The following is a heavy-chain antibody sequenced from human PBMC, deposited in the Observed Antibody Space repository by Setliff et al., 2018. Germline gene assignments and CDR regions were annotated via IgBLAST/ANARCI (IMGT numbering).Heavy chain of an antibody. CDR3: ATTWSERYFDL. CDR2: VNADGSTT. J-gene: IGHJ2*01. V-gene: IGHV3-74*01. CDR1: GFTFSGYY. Sequence: PGGSLRLSCAASGFTFSGYYMQWVRQAPGKGLVWVSRVNADGSTTTYADSVKGRFTISRDNAKNTLYLQMNSLRAEDTAVYYCATTWSERYFDLWGRGTLVTVSS. D-gene: IGHD2-8*02.